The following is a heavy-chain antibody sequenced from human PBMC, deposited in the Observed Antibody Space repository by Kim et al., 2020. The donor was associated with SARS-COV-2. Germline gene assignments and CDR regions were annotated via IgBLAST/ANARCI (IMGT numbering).Heavy chain of an antibody. CDR2: IDPRDGIP. D-gene: IGHD3-22*01. CDR3: AKDSGYESSGNLNWFDP. Sequence: ASVKVSCGASGYTFTSYYMHWVRQAPGQGLEWMGMIDPRDGIPTYAQKFQGRVTMTRDTSRSTVHMELRSLKSDDTAVYFCAKDSGYESSGNLNWFDPWG. CDR1: GYTFTSYY. J-gene: IGHJ5*02. V-gene: IGHV1-46*01.